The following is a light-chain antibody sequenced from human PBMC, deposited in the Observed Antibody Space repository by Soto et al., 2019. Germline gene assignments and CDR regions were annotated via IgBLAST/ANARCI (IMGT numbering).Light chain of an antibody. Sequence: QSVLTQPPSVSGSPGQSFTISCTGTSTDFVSYNRVSWYQQPPGTAPKLMIYEVSKRPSGVPDRFSGSKSGNTASLTISGLQAADEADYYCSLYTSENAYVFGTGTKVTV. J-gene: IGLJ1*01. CDR1: STDFVSYNR. CDR3: SLYTSENAYV. CDR2: EVS. V-gene: IGLV2-18*01.